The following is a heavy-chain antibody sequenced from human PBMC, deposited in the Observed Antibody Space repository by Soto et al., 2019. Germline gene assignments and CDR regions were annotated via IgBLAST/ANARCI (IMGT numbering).Heavy chain of an antibody. Sequence: PGGSLRLSCAASGFTLSNYAMSWVRQAPGKGLEWVSGIGGRGTSSYYADSVKGRFAISRDNSYNTLFLQLHSLRAEDTAVYYCAKSRYADSSGDYYDFWGQGTRVTVSS. CDR2: IGGRGTSS. CDR1: GFTLSNYA. D-gene: IGHD3-22*01. V-gene: IGHV3-23*01. CDR3: AKSRYADSSGDYYDF. J-gene: IGHJ4*02.